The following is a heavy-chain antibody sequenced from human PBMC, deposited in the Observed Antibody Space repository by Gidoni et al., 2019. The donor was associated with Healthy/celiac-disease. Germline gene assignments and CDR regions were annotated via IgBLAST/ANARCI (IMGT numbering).Heavy chain of an antibody. CDR3: ASLPGSGSYYNFYYYKDV. D-gene: IGHD3-10*01. Sequence: EVQLVESGGGLVKPGGSLRLSCAASGFTFSSYTMNWVRQAPGKGLEWVSSISNSGSYIYYSDSVKGRFTISRDNANNSLYLQLNSLRAEDTAVYYCASLPGSGSYYNFYYYKDVWGKGTTVTVSS. CDR2: ISNSGSYI. V-gene: IGHV3-21*01. J-gene: IGHJ6*03. CDR1: GFTFSSYT.